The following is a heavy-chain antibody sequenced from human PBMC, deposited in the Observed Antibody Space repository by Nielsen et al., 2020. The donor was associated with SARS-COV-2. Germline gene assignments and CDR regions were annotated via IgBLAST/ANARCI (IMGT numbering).Heavy chain of an antibody. J-gene: IGHJ6*02. CDR2: IVGSGGST. V-gene: IGHV3-23*01. CDR1: GFRFSSYA. CDR3: AMTGYYFVIVPAATLDV. Sequence: GESLKISCEASGFRFSSYAMSWVRQAPGKGLEWVSGIVGSGGSTYYADSVQGRFTMSRDNSKNTLHLQMNSLRADDTAVYYCAMTGYYFVIVPAATLDVWGQGTAVTVSS. D-gene: IGHD2-2*01.